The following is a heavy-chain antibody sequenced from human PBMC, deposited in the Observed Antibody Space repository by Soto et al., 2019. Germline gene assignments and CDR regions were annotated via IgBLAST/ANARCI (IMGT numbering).Heavy chain of an antibody. V-gene: IGHV1-69*13. D-gene: IGHD3-3*01. Sequence: SVKVSCKASGGTFSIYAISWVRQAPGQGLEWMGGIIPIFGTANYAQKFQGRVTITADESTSTAYMELSSLRSEDTAVYYCAGAGYDFWSGYPYYYYYGMDVWGQGTTVTVSS. CDR2: IIPIFGTA. J-gene: IGHJ6*02. CDR3: AGAGYDFWSGYPYYYYYGMDV. CDR1: GGTFSIYA.